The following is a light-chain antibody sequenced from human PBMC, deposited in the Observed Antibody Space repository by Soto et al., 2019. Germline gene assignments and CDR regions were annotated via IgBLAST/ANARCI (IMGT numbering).Light chain of an antibody. CDR3: QSYGSTHSASI. CDR2: GNS. V-gene: IGLV1-40*01. CDR1: SSNIGAGYD. J-gene: IGLJ2*01. Sequence: QSVLTQPPSVSGAPGQRVTISCTGSSSNIGAGYDVHWYQQLPGTAPKLLIYGNSNRPSGVPDRVSGSKSGTSASLAITGLQAEDEPDYYCQSYGSTHSASIFGGRTKLTVL.